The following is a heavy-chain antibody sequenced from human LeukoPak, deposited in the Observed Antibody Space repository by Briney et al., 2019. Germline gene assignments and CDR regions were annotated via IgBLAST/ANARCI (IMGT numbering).Heavy chain of an antibody. D-gene: IGHD3-22*01. CDR3: AGDPPRLYYYDSSGSFDY. Sequence: PGGSLRLSCAASGFTFSSYAMHWVRQAPGKGLEWVAVISYDGSNKYYADSVKGRFTISRDNSKNTLYLQMNSLRAEDTAVYYCAGDPPRLYYYDSSGSFDYWGQGTLVTVSS. V-gene: IGHV3-30-3*01. CDR2: ISYDGSNK. CDR1: GFTFSSYA. J-gene: IGHJ4*02.